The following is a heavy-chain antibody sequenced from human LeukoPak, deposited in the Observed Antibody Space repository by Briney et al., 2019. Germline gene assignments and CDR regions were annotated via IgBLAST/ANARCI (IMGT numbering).Heavy chain of an antibody. CDR3: AREVRSLLWFGEPPGMDV. CDR2: TYYRSKWYN. V-gene: IGHV6-1*01. D-gene: IGHD3-10*01. Sequence: SQTLSLTCAISGDSVSSNSAAWNWIRQSPSRGLEWLGRTYYRSKWYNDYAVSVKSRITINPDTSKNQFFLQLNSVTPEDTAVYYCAREVRSLLWFGEPPGMDVWGQGTTVTVSS. CDR1: GDSVSSNSAA. J-gene: IGHJ6*02.